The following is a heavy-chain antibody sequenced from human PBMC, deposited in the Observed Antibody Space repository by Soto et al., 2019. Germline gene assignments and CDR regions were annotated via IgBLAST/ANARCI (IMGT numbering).Heavy chain of an antibody. CDR2: ISAYNGNT. Sequence: ASVKVSCKASGYTFTSYGISWVRQAPGQGLEWMGWISAYNGNTNYAQKLQGRVTMTTDTSTSTAYMELRSLRSDDTAVYYCARAPLLDYDFWSGYLLDYYYGMDVWGQGXTVTVYS. V-gene: IGHV1-18*04. J-gene: IGHJ6*02. CDR3: ARAPLLDYDFWSGYLLDYYYGMDV. CDR1: GYTFTSYG. D-gene: IGHD3-3*01.